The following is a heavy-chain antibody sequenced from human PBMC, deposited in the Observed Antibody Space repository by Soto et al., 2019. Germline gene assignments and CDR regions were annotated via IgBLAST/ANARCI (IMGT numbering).Heavy chain of an antibody. J-gene: IGHJ4*02. Sequence: GGSLRLSCAASGLTFSSYWMHWVRQAPGKGLVWVSSINSDGTITRFADSVKGRFTISRDNAKNTLYLQMNSLRAEDTAVYYCARDSNSCYSSYFDYWGQGTLLTVSS. V-gene: IGHV3-74*01. CDR2: INSDGTIT. CDR3: ARDSNSCYSSYFDY. CDR1: GLTFSSYW. D-gene: IGHD2-15*01.